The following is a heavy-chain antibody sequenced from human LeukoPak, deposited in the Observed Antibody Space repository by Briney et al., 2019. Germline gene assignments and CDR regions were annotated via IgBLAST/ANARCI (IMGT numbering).Heavy chain of an antibody. D-gene: IGHD3-3*01. Sequence: SVKVSCKASGGTFSSYAISWVRQAPGQGLEWMGRIIPIFGTANYAQKFQGRVTITTDETTSTAYMELGSLRSEDTAVYYCAGQYYDFWGGYAPFDYWGQGTLVTVSS. CDR3: AGQYYDFWGGYAPFDY. V-gene: IGHV1-69*05. J-gene: IGHJ4*02. CDR2: IIPIFGTA. CDR1: GGTFSSYA.